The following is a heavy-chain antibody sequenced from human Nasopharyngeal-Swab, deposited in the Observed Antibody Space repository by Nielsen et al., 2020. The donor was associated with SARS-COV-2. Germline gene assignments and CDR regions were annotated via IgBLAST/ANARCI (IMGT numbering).Heavy chain of an antibody. D-gene: IGHD6-13*01. V-gene: IGHV3-11*04. CDR3: ARDVGLGIRPAAN. CDR2: ISSSGSTI. Sequence: GESLKTSCAASGFTSSYYYMSWIRHAPGKGLEWVSYISSSGSTIYYADSVKGRFTISRDNAKNSLYLQMNSLRAENTAVYYCARDVGLGIRPAANWGQGTLVTVSS. CDR1: GFTSSYYY. J-gene: IGHJ4*02.